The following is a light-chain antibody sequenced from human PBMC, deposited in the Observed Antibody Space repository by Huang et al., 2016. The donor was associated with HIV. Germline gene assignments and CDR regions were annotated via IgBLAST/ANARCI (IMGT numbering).Light chain of an antibody. CDR2: AAS. Sequence: EIVLTQSPGTLSLSPGQRLTLSCRASQTVSNDYLAWYQQKTGQSPRLLIYAASTRAAGIPDSFSGSGSATDFILTVSRLEPEDSAVYYCQQYALSPWTFGHGTKVEI. CDR3: QQYALSPWT. V-gene: IGKV3-20*01. J-gene: IGKJ1*01. CDR1: QTVSNDY.